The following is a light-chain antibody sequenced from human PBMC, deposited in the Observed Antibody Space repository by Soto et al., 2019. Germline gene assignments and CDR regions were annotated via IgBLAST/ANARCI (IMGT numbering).Light chain of an antibody. Sequence: DIQMTQSPSSLSASVGDSVTITCRASQSFSNSLNWYQQQPGKAPKLLIYAASALQSGVPSRFSCSETGTYFTLTISSLQPEDFATYYCQQSYSTPRTFGQGTKLEMK. CDR1: QSFSNS. CDR2: AAS. CDR3: QQSYSTPRT. J-gene: IGKJ2*01. V-gene: IGKV1-39*01.